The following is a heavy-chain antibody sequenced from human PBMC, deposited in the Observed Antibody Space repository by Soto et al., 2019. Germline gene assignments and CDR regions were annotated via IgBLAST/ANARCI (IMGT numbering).Heavy chain of an antibody. J-gene: IGHJ4*02. D-gene: IGHD3-10*01. CDR2: INPNSGDT. V-gene: IGHV1-2*02. Sequence: QVQLMQSGAEVKKPGASVKVSCKASGYTFTDYQIHWVRQAPGQGLEWMGWINPNSGDTNFAEKFQGGVTMTRDVSISTAYLELGSLKSDDTAVYYCAAQNSDYGSGTYSYWGQGTLVTVSS. CDR1: GYTFTDYQ. CDR3: AAQNSDYGSGTYSY.